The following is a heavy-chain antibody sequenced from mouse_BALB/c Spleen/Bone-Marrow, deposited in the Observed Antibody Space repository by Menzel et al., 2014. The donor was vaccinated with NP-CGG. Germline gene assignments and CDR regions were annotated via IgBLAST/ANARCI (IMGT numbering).Heavy chain of an antibody. CDR1: GFTFSSYG. CDR2: INTNGGNT. Sequence: EVQVVGSGGGLVQPGGSLKLSCAAPGFTFSSYGMSWVRQTPDKRLELVATINTNGGNTYYPDSVKGRFTISRDNAKNTLYLQMSSLKSEDTAMYYCARGLDYWGQGTTLTVSS. CDR3: ARGLDY. J-gene: IGHJ2*01. V-gene: IGHV5-6-3*01.